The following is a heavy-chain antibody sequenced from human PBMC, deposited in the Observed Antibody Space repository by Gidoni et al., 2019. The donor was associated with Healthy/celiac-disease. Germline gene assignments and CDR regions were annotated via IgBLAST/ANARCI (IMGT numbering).Heavy chain of an antibody. CDR1: GGTFSSYA. D-gene: IGHD6-6*01. CDR2: IIPIFGTA. Sequence: QAQLVQSGAEVKKPGSSVKVSCKASGGTFSSYAISWVRQAPGQGLAGMGGIIPIFGTANYAQKFQGRVTITADESTSTAYMELSSLRSEDTAVYYCARESPELYSSSNPTSSWGQGTLVTVSS. CDR3: ARESPELYSSSNPTSS. V-gene: IGHV1-69*01. J-gene: IGHJ5*02.